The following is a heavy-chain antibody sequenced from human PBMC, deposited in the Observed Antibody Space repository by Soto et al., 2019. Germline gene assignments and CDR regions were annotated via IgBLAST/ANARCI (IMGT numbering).Heavy chain of an antibody. V-gene: IGHV3-33*01. J-gene: IGHJ6*02. Sequence: GGSLRLSCAASGFTFSSYGMHWVRQAPGKGLEWVAVIWYDGSNKYYADSVKGRFTISRDNSKNTLYLQMSSLRAEDTAVYYCARTRYGDYGYYYYYGMDVWGQGTTVTVSS. D-gene: IGHD4-17*01. CDR1: GFTFSSYG. CDR2: IWYDGSNK. CDR3: ARTRYGDYGYYYYYGMDV.